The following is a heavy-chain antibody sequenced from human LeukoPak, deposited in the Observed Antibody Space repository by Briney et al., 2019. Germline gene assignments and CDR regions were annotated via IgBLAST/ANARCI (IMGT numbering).Heavy chain of an antibody. CDR1: GFTFSSYG. Sequence: GGSLRLSCAASGFTFSSYGMSWVRQAPGKGLEWVSAISGSGGSTYYADSVKGRFTISRDNSKNTLYLQMNSLRTEDTAVYYCARAGCSSTDCRLDDWGQGTLVSVSS. D-gene: IGHD2-2*01. CDR2: ISGSGGST. V-gene: IGHV3-23*01. J-gene: IGHJ4*02. CDR3: ARAGCSSTDCRLDD.